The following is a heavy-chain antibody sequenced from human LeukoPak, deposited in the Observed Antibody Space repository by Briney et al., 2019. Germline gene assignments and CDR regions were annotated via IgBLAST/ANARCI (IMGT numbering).Heavy chain of an antibody. CDR1: GFTFSSYG. Sequence: PGRSLRLSCAASGFTFSSYGMHWVHQAPGKGLEWVAVISYDGSNKYYADSVKGRFTISRDNSKNTLYLQMNSLRAEDTAVYYCAKSGAGYSSSWCLDYWGQGTLDTVSS. CDR2: ISYDGSNK. J-gene: IGHJ4*02. CDR3: AKSGAGYSSSWCLDY. V-gene: IGHV3-30*18. D-gene: IGHD6-13*01.